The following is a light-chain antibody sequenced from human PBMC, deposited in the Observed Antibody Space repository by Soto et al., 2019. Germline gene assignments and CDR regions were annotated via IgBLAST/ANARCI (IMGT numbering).Light chain of an antibody. CDR3: QQYGSSPT. V-gene: IGKV3-20*01. Sequence: IVLPPSRCTLTLSPGERAPLSFRASQSVSSYLAWYQQKPGQAPRRLIYGASSRATGIPDRFSGSGSGTDFTLTISRLEPEDFAVYYCQQYGSSPTFGQGTKVDIK. J-gene: IGKJ1*01. CDR2: GAS. CDR1: QSVSSY.